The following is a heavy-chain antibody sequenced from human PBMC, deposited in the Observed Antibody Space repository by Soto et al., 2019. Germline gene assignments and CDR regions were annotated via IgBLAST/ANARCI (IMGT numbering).Heavy chain of an antibody. J-gene: IGHJ4*02. CDR1: GGSISSYY. Sequence: QVQLQESGPGLVKPSETLSLTCTVSGGSISSYYWSWIRQPPGKGLEWIGYIYYSGSTNYNPSLKSRVTISVDTSKNQFSLKLSPVTAADTAVYYCARGRYSYGYGFDYWGQGTLVTVSS. CDR3: ARGRYSYGYGFDY. CDR2: IYYSGST. V-gene: IGHV4-59*01. D-gene: IGHD5-18*01.